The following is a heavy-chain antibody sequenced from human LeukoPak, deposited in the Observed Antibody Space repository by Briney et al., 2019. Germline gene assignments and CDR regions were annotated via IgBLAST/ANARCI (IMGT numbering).Heavy chain of an antibody. CDR3: ATSGYPYNAFDI. CDR2: IKADSGGT. V-gene: IGHV1-2*02. J-gene: IGHJ3*02. CDR1: GYTFTGYY. D-gene: IGHD3-22*01. Sequence: ASVKVSCKASGYTFTGYYMHWARQAPGQGLEWMGWIKADSGGTNYAERFQGRVTMTRDTSISTAYMDLSRLRSDDTAVYHCATSGYPYNAFDIWGQGTMVTVSS.